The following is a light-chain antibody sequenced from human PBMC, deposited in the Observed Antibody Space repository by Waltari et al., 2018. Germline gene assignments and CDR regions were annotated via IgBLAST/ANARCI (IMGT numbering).Light chain of an antibody. CDR2: EVS. CDR3: SSYTSSSTRV. CDR1: SSDVGGYNY. V-gene: IGLV2-14*01. J-gene: IGLJ2*01. Sequence: QSALTQPASVSGSPGQSITISCTGTSSDVGGYNYVSWYPQHPGKAPKLMMYEVSNRPSGVSNRFSAAKSGNTASLTISGLQAEDEADYYCSSYTSSSTRVFGGGTKLTVL.